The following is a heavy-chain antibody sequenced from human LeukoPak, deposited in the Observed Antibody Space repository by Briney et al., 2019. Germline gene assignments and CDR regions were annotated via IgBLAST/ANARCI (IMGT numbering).Heavy chain of an antibody. D-gene: IGHD1-1*01. V-gene: IGHV1-2*02. Sequence: ASVKVSCKASGYTFTGYYIHWVRQAPGQGLEWMGCINPNSGGTNYAQDFQGRVTMTRDTSISTAYMELSRLRSDDTAVYYCARGRRQLERQMYWFDPWGQGTLVTVSS. J-gene: IGHJ5*02. CDR1: GYTFTGYY. CDR2: INPNSGGT. CDR3: ARGRRQLERQMYWFDP.